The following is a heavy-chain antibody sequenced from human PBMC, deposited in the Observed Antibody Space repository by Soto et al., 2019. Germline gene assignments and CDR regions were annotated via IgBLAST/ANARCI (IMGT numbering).Heavy chain of an antibody. Sequence: ASVKVSCQASGYTFTGYYIHWVRQAPGQGLEWMGWINPNSGGTNYAQKFQGWVTMTRDTSISTAYMELSRLRSDDTDVYSCARGAGYSNYSFDYWGQGSLVTVSS. CDR2: INPNSGGT. CDR1: GYTFTGYY. D-gene: IGHD4-4*01. CDR3: ARGAGYSNYSFDY. J-gene: IGHJ4*02. V-gene: IGHV1-2*04.